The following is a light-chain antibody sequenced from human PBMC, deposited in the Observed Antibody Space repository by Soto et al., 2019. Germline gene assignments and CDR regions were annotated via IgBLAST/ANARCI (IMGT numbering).Light chain of an antibody. CDR1: QSVSSSY. Sequence: EIVLTQSPGTLSLSPGERATLSCRASQSVSSSYLAWYQQKPGLAPRLLIYGASSRATGIPDRFSGSGSGTDFTLTISRLEPEDFAVYSCQQYGSSPKTFGQGTKVEIK. CDR3: QQYGSSPKT. J-gene: IGKJ1*01. V-gene: IGKV3-20*01. CDR2: GAS.